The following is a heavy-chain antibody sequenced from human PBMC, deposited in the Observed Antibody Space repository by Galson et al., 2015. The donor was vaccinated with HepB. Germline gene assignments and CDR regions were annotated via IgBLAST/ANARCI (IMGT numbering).Heavy chain of an antibody. D-gene: IGHD3-10*01. CDR3: ARDQGYYDSDY. Sequence: SRITISVDTSKNQFSLKLSSVTAADTAVYYCARDQGYYDSDYWGQGTLVTV. J-gene: IGHJ4*02. V-gene: IGHV4-34*01.